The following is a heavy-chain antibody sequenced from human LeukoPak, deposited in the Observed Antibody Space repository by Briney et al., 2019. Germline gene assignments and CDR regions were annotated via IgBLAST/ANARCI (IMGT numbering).Heavy chain of an antibody. Sequence: SETLSLTCTVSGGSISSSSYYWSWIRQPPGKGLEWIGYIYYSGSTNYNPSLKSRVTISVDTSKNQFSLKLSSVTAADTAVYYCARYYYDSSGSLWFDPWGQGTLVTVSS. CDR1: GGSISSSSYY. D-gene: IGHD3-22*01. CDR3: ARYYYDSSGSLWFDP. J-gene: IGHJ5*02. V-gene: IGHV4-61*01. CDR2: IYYSGST.